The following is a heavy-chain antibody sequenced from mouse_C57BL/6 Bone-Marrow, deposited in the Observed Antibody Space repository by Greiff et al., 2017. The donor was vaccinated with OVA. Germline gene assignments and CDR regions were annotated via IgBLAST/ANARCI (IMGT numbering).Heavy chain of an antibody. J-gene: IGHJ4*01. D-gene: IGHD2-10*01. CDR1: EYEFPSPD. CDR3: ARLSYSRYCAMDD. CDR2: INSDGGST. V-gene: IGHV5-2*01. Sequence: VQLQQSGGGLVQPGASLKLSCESNEYEFPSPDMSWVRKTPEQRLELVAAINSDGGSTYYPDTIERQFTISTDNTKKTPYLQMSSLRSEDTALYYCARLSYSRYCAMDDWGKGTTVTVSS.